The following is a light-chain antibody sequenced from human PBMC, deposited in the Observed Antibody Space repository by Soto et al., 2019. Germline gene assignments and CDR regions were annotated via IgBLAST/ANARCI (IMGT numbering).Light chain of an antibody. CDR3: AAGYDSLKGHV. J-gene: IGLJ1*01. V-gene: IGLV1-44*01. CDR2: SDN. Sequence: QSVLTQPPSASGTPGQRVTISCSGSSSNIESNTVKWYQHLPGTAPKLLINSDNQRPSGVPDRFSGSKSGTSASLAISGLQSEDEAEYYCAAGYDSLKGHVFGTGTKVTVL. CDR1: SSNIESNT.